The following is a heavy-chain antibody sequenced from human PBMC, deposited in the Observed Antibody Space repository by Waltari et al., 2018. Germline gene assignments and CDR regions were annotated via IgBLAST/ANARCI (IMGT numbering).Heavy chain of an antibody. CDR3: AKDQRVAPTSLPNYYYGMDV. V-gene: IGHV3-23*01. J-gene: IGHJ6*02. CDR1: GFTFSDYA. CDR2: ISASGGRP. D-gene: IGHD1-1*01. Sequence: EVQLLESGGGLVQPGGSLRLSCAASGFTFSDYAMNWVRQAPGKGLEWVSSISASGGRPYDLDSLKGRITISRDNSRNTVFLQINSLRAEDTAIYYCAKDQRVAPTSLPNYYYGMDVWGQGTTVTVSS.